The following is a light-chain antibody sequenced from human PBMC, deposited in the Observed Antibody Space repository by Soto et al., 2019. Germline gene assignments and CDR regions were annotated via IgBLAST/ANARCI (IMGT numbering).Light chain of an antibody. V-gene: IGKV3-20*01. CDR1: QSVTSSY. CDR2: GAS. Sequence: EDGLTEYAGTPSWSPGERTTISCRASQSVTSSYLAWYQQTPGQAPRLLIYGASSRATGIPDRFSGSGSGTDFTLTISRLEREDFAMYYCQQHGTSPVTFGQGTKVDIK. J-gene: IGKJ1*01. CDR3: QQHGTSPVT.